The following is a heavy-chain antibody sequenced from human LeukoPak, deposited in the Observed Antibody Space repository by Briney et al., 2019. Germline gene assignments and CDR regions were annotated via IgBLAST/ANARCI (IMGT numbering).Heavy chain of an antibody. CDR3: ARQLGAFDI. CDR2: IYYSGTT. CDR1: GGSISSSYYY. J-gene: IGHJ3*02. V-gene: IGHV4-39*01. D-gene: IGHD3-16*01. Sequence: TSETLSLTCSVSGGSISSSYYYWGWIRQSSGKGLEWIGNIYYSGTTFYNPSLKSRVTISVVTSKNQFSLKLTSVTAADTAVYYCARQLGAFDIWGQGTMVTVSS.